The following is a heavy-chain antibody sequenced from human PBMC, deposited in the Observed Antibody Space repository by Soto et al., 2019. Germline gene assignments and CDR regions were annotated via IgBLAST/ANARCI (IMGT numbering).Heavy chain of an antibody. J-gene: IGHJ4*02. D-gene: IGHD3-22*01. CDR2: INHSGST. V-gene: IGHV4-34*01. CDR3: ARGRDSSGQRRPFDY. CDR1: GGSFSGYY. Sequence: SETLSLTCAVYGGSFSGYYWSWIRQPPGKGLEWSGEINHSGSTNYNPSLKSRVTISVDTSKNQFSLKLSSVTAADTAVYYCARGRDSSGQRRPFDYWGQGTLVTVSS.